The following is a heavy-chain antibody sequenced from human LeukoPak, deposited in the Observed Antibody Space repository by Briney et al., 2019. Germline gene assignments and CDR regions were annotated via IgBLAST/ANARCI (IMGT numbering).Heavy chain of an antibody. V-gene: IGHV4-59*01. Sequence: PSETLSLICTVSGGSISSYYWSWVRQPPGKGLEWIGYIYYSGSTNYNPSLKSRVTISVDTSKNQFSLKLSSVTAADTAVYYCASGVAAAGPFDYWGQGTLVTVSS. CDR1: GGSISSYY. D-gene: IGHD6-13*01. CDR3: ASGVAAAGPFDY. CDR2: IYYSGST. J-gene: IGHJ4*02.